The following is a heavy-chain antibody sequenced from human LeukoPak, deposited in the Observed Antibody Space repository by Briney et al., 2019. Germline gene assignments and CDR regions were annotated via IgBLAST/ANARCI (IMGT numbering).Heavy chain of an antibody. CDR1: GGSISSGDYY. CDR2: IYYSGST. D-gene: IGHD5-18*01. J-gene: IGHJ3*02. Sequence: SQTLSLTCTVSGGSISSGDYYWSWIRQPPGKGLEWIGYIYYSGSTYYNPPLKSRVTISVDTSKNQFSLKLSSVTAADTAVYYCARYVDTAMVTAFDIWGQGTMVTVSS. V-gene: IGHV4-30-4*01. CDR3: ARYVDTAMVTAFDI.